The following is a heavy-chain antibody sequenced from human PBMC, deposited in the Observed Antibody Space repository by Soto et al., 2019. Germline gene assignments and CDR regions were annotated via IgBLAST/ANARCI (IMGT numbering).Heavy chain of an antibody. CDR3: ARQHVDIVATVDYYYYGMDV. CDR2: IYPGDSDT. J-gene: IGHJ6*02. CDR1: GYSFTSYW. V-gene: IGHV5-51*01. D-gene: IGHD5-12*01. Sequence: GESLKISCKGSGYSFTSYWIGWARQMPGKGLEWMGIIYPGDSDTRYSPSFQGQVTISADKSISTAYLQWSSLKASDTAMYYCARQHVDIVATVDYYYYGMDVWGQGTTVTVSS.